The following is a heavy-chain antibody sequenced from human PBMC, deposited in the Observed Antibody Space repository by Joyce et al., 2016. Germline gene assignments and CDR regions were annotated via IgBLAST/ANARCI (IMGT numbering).Heavy chain of an antibody. J-gene: IGHJ4*02. CDR2: IAYDGSNV. Sequence: QVQLVESGGGVVPPGRSLRLSCVASGFSFRSYGMHWVRQAPGKGLEWIALIAYDGSNVDYAESVKGRFTISRDNSKNTLYLQMNSLRAEDTAVYYCTRETIEWLFEKWGQGTLVTVSS. CDR3: TRETIEWLFEK. CDR1: GFSFRSYG. V-gene: IGHV3-33*01. D-gene: IGHD5-12*01.